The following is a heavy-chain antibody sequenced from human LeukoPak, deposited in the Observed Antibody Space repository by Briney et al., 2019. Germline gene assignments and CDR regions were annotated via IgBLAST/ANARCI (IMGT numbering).Heavy chain of an antibody. CDR1: GGTFSSYA. CDR2: IIPIFGTA. CDR3: ARDGPSGSFPPPFDY. Sequence: SVKVSCKASGGTFSSYAISWVRQAPGQGLEWMGRIIPIFGTANYVQKFQGRVTITAHKSTSTAYMELSSLRSEDTAVYYCARDGPSGSFPPPFDYWGQGTLVIVSS. D-gene: IGHD1-26*01. V-gene: IGHV1-69*06. J-gene: IGHJ4*02.